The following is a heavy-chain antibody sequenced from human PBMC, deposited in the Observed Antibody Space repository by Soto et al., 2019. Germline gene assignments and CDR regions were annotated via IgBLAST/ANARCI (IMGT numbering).Heavy chain of an antibody. CDR1: GFTFSSYA. CDR2: ISGSGGST. D-gene: IGHD1-26*01. J-gene: IGHJ4*02. CDR3: AKAPYIRSGSYYVY. V-gene: IGHV3-23*01. Sequence: PGGSLRLSCAASGFTFSSYAMSWVRQAPGKGLEWVSAISGSGGSTCYADSVKGRFTISRDNSKNTLYLQMNSLRAEDTAVYYCAKAPYIRSGSYYVYWGQGTLVTVSS.